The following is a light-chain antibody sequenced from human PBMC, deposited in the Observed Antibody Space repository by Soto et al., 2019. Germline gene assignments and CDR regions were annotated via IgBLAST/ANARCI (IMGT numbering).Light chain of an antibody. V-gene: IGKV1-5*01. CDR2: DAS. J-gene: IGKJ1*01. CDR1: QTISSW. Sequence: DIQMTQSPSTLPASVGDRVTITCRASQTISSWLAWYQQKPGKAPDLLIYDASRLAGGVPSRFSGSESGTEFTLTISSLEPEDFAVYYCQQRSNWPPWTFGQGTKVEIK. CDR3: QQRSNWPPWT.